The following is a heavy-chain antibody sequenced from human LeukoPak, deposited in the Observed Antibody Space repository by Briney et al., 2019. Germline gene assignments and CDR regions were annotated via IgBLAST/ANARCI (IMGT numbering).Heavy chain of an antibody. V-gene: IGHV4-4*07. D-gene: IGHD5-18*01. CDR3: ARDRRGYSYGCDAFDI. CDR2: IYTSGST. J-gene: IGHJ3*02. Sequence: SETLSLTCAVYGGSFSGYYWSWIRQPAGKGLEWIGRIYTSGSTNYNPSLKSRVTMSVDTSKNQFSLKLSSVTAADTAVYYCARDRRGYSYGCDAFDIWGQGTMVTVSS. CDR1: GGSFSGYY.